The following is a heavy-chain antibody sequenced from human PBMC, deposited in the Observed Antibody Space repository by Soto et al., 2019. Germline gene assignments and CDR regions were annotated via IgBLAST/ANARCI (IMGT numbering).Heavy chain of an antibody. CDR2: MNPNSGNR. CDR1: GYTFTSYG. D-gene: IGHD2-15*01. CDR3: ARGRQFFCCGSCYADDALDI. Sequence: ASVMVSCKASGYTFTSYGINWVLQATGQGLEWMGWMNPNSGNRGYAQKFQGRVTMTRNTSISTAYMELSSLRSEDTAVYYCARGRQFFCCGSCYADDALDIWRQGTSVNV. J-gene: IGHJ3*02. V-gene: IGHV1-8*01.